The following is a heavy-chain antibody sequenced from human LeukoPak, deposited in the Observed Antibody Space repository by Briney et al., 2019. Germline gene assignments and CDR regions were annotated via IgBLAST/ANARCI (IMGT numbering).Heavy chain of an antibody. Sequence: GGSLILPCAASGFSLSSFGSSYLRHAPAPRPESVSTISASGANTHYADCVKGRFTISRDNSKNTLHLQMNTLRVEDTALYYCAKDVGYCFGDSCSFFDYWGQGALVNVSS. D-gene: IGHD2-15*01. CDR2: ISASGANT. J-gene: IGHJ4*02. CDR1: GFSLSSFG. CDR3: AKDVGYCFGDSCSFFDY. V-gene: IGHV3-23*01.